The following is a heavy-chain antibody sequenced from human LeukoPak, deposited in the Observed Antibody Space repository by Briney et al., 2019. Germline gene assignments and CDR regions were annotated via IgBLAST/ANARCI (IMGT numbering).Heavy chain of an antibody. V-gene: IGHV3-11*04. CDR1: GFTFDDYG. CDR3: AELGITMIGGV. CDR2: ISSSGSTI. Sequence: GGSLRLSCAASGFTFDDYGMSWVRQVPGRGLEWVSYISSSGSTIYYADSVKGRFTISRDNAKNSLYLQMNSLRAEDTAVYYCAELGITMIGGVWGKGTTVTISS. J-gene: IGHJ6*04. D-gene: IGHD3-10*02.